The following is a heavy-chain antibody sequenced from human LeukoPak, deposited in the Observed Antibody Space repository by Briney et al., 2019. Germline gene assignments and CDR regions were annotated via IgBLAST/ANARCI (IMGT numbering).Heavy chain of an antibody. CDR2: ISSRSVYE. V-gene: IGHV3-21*01. D-gene: IGHD1-1*01. CDR1: GFTFSSYN. J-gene: IGHJ6*02. Sequence: RTGGSLRLSCAASGFTFSSYNMNGVRRAPGKGLEGVSSISSRSVYEYYADPVKGRFTISRDNAKNSLLLQMNSLRAEDTAVYYCARDLNDARGWLYGMDVWGQGTSVTVSS. CDR3: ARDLNDARGWLYGMDV.